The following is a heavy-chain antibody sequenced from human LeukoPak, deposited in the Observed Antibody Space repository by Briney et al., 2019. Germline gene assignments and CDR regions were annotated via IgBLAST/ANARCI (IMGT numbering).Heavy chain of an antibody. J-gene: IGHJ4*02. V-gene: IGHV4-4*07. D-gene: IGHD3-16*02. Sequence: PSETLSLTCTVSGGSISRYYWSWIRQPAGKGLEWIGRIYTSGSTNYNPSLKSRVTISVDTSKNQFSLKLSSVTAADTAVYYCAREGMITFGGVIANRFDYWGQGTLVTVSS. CDR1: GGSISRYY. CDR2: IYTSGST. CDR3: AREGMITFGGVIANRFDY.